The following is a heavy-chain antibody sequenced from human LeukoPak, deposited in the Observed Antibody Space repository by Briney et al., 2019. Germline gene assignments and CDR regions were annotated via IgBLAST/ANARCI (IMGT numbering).Heavy chain of an antibody. V-gene: IGHV4-38-2*01. D-gene: IGHD3-22*01. J-gene: IGHJ4*02. Sequence: KPSETLSLTCAVSGYSISSGYYWGWIRQPPGKGLEWIGNIYHNGNTYYNPSLKSRVTISVDTSKNQFSLYLSSVTAADTAHYYCARSSYYYDSFDSWGQGTLVTVSS. CDR1: GYSISSGYY. CDR3: ARSSYYYDSFDS. CDR2: IYHNGNT.